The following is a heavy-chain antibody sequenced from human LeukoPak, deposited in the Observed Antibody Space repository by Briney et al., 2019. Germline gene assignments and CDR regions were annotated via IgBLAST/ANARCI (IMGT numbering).Heavy chain of an antibody. CDR1: GFIFSDHY. CDR3: SRGSASHPYYYGMDV. V-gene: IGHV3-72*01. J-gene: IGHJ6*02. D-gene: IGHD6-19*01. CDR2: TRNKAKNYTT. Sequence: QPGGSLRLSCAASGFIFSDHYMDWVRQTPGRGLEWVGRTRNKAKNYTTQYAASVRGRFTISTDESKNSLYLQMNSLKTEDTAVYCCSRGSASHPYYYGMDVWGQGTTVTVPS.